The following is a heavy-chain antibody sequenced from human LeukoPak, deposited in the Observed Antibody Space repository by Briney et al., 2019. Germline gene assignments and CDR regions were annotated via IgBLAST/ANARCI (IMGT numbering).Heavy chain of an antibody. V-gene: IGHV3-7*01. CDR3: AGYWPRRTGIHYDWFDR. J-gene: IGHJ5*02. CDR1: GFTFNTHW. CDR2: IKEDGGET. Sequence: GGSLRLSCAASGFTFNTHWMSWIRQAPGKGLQWVANIKEDGGETYYVDSVKGRFTIFRDNAKNSLYLQMNSLRVEDTAFDYSAGYWPRRTGIHYDWFDRWGQGTLVTVSS. D-gene: IGHD1-26*01.